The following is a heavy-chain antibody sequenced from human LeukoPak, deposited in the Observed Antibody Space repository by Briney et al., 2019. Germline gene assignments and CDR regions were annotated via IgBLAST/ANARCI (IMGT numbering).Heavy chain of an antibody. J-gene: IGHJ4*02. CDR2: ISAYNGNT. V-gene: IGHV1-18*01. CDR1: GYTFTSYG. CDR3: ARRYNWNDGPEFDY. D-gene: IGHD1-20*01. Sequence: ASVKVSCTASGYTFTSYGISWVRQAPGQGLEWMGWISAYNGNTNYAQKLQGRVTMTTDTSTSTAYMELRSLRSDDTAVYYCARRYNWNDGPEFDYWGQGTLATVSS.